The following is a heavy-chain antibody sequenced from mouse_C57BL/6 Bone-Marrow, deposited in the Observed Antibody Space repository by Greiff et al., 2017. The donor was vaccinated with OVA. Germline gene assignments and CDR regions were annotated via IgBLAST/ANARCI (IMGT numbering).Heavy chain of an antibody. D-gene: IGHD2-5*01. CDR3: ARDGINSNYAMDY. Sequence: QVQLQQSGAELARPGASVKMSCKASGYTFTSYTMHWVKQRPGQGLEWIGYINPSSGYTKYNQKFKDKATLTADKSSSTAYMQLSSLTSEDSAVYYSARDGINSNYAMDYWGQGTSVTVSS. CDR2: INPSSGYT. CDR1: GYTFTSYT. V-gene: IGHV1-4*01. J-gene: IGHJ4*01.